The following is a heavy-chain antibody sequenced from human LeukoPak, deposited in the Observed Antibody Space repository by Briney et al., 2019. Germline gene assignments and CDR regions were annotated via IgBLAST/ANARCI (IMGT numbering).Heavy chain of an antibody. CDR2: ITSDGSS. J-gene: IGHJ5*02. V-gene: IGHV3-74*01. D-gene: IGHD3-10*01. CDR3: VRGVYASGSSP. CDR1: GFTLSNYW. Sequence: GGSLRLSCEASGFTLSNYWMYWVRQAPGKGLVWVSRITSDGSSSYADSVKGRFTISRDSAKNTLYLQMNSLRAEDTAVYYCVRGVYASGSSPWGQGTLVTVSS.